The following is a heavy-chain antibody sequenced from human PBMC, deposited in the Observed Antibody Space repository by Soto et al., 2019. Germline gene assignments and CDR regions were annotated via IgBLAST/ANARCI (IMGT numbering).Heavy chain of an antibody. CDR1: GGTFSSYA. CDR2: IIPIFGTA. CDR3: AIFRVTGIAVTGRAPAY. V-gene: IGHV1-69*06. Sequence: SVKVSCKASGGTFSSYAISWVRQAPGQGLEWMGGIIPIFGTANYAQKFQGRVTITADKSTSTAYMELSSLRSEDTAVYYCAIFRVTGIAVTGRAPAYWGQGTLVTSPQ. J-gene: IGHJ4*02. D-gene: IGHD6-19*01.